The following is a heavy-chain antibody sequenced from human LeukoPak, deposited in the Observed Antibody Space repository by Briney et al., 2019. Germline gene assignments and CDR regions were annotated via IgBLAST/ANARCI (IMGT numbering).Heavy chain of an antibody. V-gene: IGHV4-59*01. Sequence: PSETLSLTCAVYGGSFSGYYWTWIRQPPGKGLEWIGYIFYSGSTNYNPSLKSRVTISLDTSKNQFSLKLTSVTAADTAVYFCARGTYYSDSSGYSYYSYYYMDVWGKGTTVTISS. J-gene: IGHJ6*03. CDR2: IFYSGST. D-gene: IGHD3-22*01. CDR3: ARGTYYSDSSGYSYYSYYYMDV. CDR1: GGSFSGYY.